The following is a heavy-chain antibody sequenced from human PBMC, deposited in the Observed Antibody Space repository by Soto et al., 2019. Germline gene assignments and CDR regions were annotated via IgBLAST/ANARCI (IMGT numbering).Heavy chain of an antibody. CDR2: SFHNGNT. CDR3: ARGVNFYGSGSYGSEYWFDP. V-gene: IGHV4-30-2*01. Sequence: QLQLQESGSGLVKPSQTLSLTCTVSGVSITSGGHPWNWIRQPPGKGLEWIGYSFHNGNTFYNPSLASLVTISVDRSKNQFSLKLTSVTAADTAMYFCARGVNFYGSGSYGSEYWFDPWGQGTLVTVSS. CDR1: GVSITSGGHP. D-gene: IGHD3-10*01. J-gene: IGHJ5*02.